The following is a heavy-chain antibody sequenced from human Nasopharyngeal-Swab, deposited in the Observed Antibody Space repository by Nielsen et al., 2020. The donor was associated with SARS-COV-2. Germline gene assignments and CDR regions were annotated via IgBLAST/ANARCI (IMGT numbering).Heavy chain of an antibody. V-gene: IGHV3-23*01. CDR1: GFTFSSYA. J-gene: IGHJ4*02. CDR3: AGGEPAAAGIY. Sequence: AETLSLTCAASGFTFSSYAVSWVRQAPGKGLEWVSAISGSGGSTYYADSVKGRFTISRDNSKNTLYLQMNSLRAEDTAVYYCAGGEPAAAGIYWGQGTLVTVSS. D-gene: IGHD6-13*01. CDR2: ISGSGGST.